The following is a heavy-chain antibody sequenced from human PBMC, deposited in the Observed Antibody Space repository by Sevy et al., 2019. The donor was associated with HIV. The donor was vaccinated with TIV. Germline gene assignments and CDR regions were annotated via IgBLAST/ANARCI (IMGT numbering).Heavy chain of an antibody. CDR2: MNPNSGNT. D-gene: IGHD3-16*02. CDR3: ARGNSLYDYVWGSYRYPYYYGMDV. CDR1: GYTFTSYD. V-gene: IGHV1-8*01. J-gene: IGHJ6*02. Sequence: ASVKVSCKASGYTFTSYDINWVRQATGQGLEWMGWMNPNSGNTGYAQKFQGRVTMTRNTSISTAYMELSSLRSEDTAVYYAARGNSLYDYVWGSYRYPYYYGMDVWGQGTTVTVSS.